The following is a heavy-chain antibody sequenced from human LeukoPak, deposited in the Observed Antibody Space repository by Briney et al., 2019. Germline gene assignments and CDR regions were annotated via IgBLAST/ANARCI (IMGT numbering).Heavy chain of an antibody. J-gene: IGHJ4*02. CDR1: GYSFTSYW. CDR3: ARGPYSSSWRFYFDY. Sequence: GESLKISCKGSGYSFTSYWIGWVRQMPGKGLEWMGIIYPGDSDTRYSPSFQGQATISADKSISTAYLQWSSLKASDTAMYYCARGPYSSSWRFYFDYWGQGTLVTVSS. V-gene: IGHV5-51*01. D-gene: IGHD6-13*01. CDR2: IYPGDSDT.